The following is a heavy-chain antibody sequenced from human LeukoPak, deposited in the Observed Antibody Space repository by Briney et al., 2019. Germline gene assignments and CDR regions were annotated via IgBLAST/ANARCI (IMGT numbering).Heavy chain of an antibody. CDR2: IYAGGSEP. V-gene: IGHV5-51*01. CDR3: ARHPDEDDFWSGYLDY. J-gene: IGHJ4*02. Sequence: GESLKISCKGSGYSFTTFWIGWGRQMPGKGLEWMGIIYAGGSEPIYSPSFQGQVTISVDKSISTAYLQWSSLQASDTAMYYCARHPDEDDFWSGYLDYWGQGTLVTVSS. D-gene: IGHD3-3*01. CDR1: GYSFTTFW.